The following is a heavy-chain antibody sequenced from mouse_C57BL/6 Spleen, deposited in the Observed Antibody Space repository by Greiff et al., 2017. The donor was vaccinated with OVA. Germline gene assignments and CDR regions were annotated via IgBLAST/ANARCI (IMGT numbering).Heavy chain of an antibody. CDR3: ASLIYDGYYCWYVDV. D-gene: IGHD2-3*01. CDR2: IRNKANGYTT. CDR1: GFTFTDYY. Sequence: EVKLVESGGGLVQPGGSLSLSCAASGFTFTDYYMSWVRQPPGKALEWLGFIRNKANGYTTEYSASVKGRFTISRDNSQSILYLQMNALRAEDSATYDCASLIYDGYYCWYVDVWGTGTTVTVSS. V-gene: IGHV7-3*01. J-gene: IGHJ1*03.